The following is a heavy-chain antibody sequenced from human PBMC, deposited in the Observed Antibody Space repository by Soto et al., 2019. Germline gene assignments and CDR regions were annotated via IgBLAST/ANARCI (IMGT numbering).Heavy chain of an antibody. V-gene: IGHV1-69*12. CDR1: GGTFSSYA. J-gene: IGHJ5*02. D-gene: IGHD6-19*01. Sequence: QVQLVQSGAEVKKPGSSVKVSCKASGGTFSSYAISWVRQAPGQGLEWMGGIIPIFGTANYAQKFQGRVTITADEATMTADMELSSLRSEDTAVYYCARDERPLGRGWSEAWGQGPLVTVSS. CDR3: ARDERPLGRGWSEA. CDR2: IIPIFGTA.